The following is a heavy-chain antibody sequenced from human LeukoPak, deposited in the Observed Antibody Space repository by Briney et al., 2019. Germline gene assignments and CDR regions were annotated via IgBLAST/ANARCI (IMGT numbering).Heavy chain of an antibody. CDR3: ASSGDRGGSGYYHNWFDP. D-gene: IGHD3-3*01. J-gene: IGHJ5*02. Sequence: PQASVKVSCKASGYTFTSYGISWVRQAPGQGLEWMGWISAYNGNTNYAQKLQGRVTMTTDTSTSTAYMELRSPRSDGTAVYYCASSGDRGGSGYYHNWFDPWGQGTLVTVSS. V-gene: IGHV1-18*01. CDR2: ISAYNGNT. CDR1: GYTFTSYG.